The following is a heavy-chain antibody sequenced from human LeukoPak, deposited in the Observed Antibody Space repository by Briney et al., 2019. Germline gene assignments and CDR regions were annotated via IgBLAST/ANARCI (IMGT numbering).Heavy chain of an antibody. CDR3: ARYASSSSSRGYYYYYMDV. V-gene: IGHV1-18*01. D-gene: IGHD6-6*01. Sequence: ASVKVSCKASGYTFTSYGISWVRQAPGQGLEWMGWISAYNGNTNYAQKLLGRVTMTTDTSTSTAYMELRSLRSEDTAVYYCARYASSSSSRGYYYYYMDVWGKGTTVTVSS. CDR2: ISAYNGNT. J-gene: IGHJ6*03. CDR1: GYTFTSYG.